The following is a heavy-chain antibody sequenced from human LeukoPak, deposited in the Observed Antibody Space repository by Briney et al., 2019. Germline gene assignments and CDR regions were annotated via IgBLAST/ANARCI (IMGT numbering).Heavy chain of an antibody. J-gene: IGHJ4*02. Sequence: PSETLSLTCAVYGGSFSGYYWSWIRQPPGKGLEWIGEINHSGSTNYNPSLKSRVTISVDTSKNQFSLKLSSVTAAGTAVYYCARARGREHYDSSGYLGYWGQGTLVTVSS. D-gene: IGHD3-22*01. CDR3: ARARGREHYDSSGYLGY. V-gene: IGHV4-34*01. CDR2: INHSGST. CDR1: GGSFSGYY.